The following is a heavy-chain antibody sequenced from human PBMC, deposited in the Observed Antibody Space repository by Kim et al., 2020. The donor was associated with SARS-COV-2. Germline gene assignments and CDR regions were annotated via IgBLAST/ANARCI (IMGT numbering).Heavy chain of an antibody. D-gene: IGHD1-26*01. CDR2: IDPSDSYN. V-gene: IGHV5-10-1*01. CDR1: GYSFTSYW. J-gene: IGHJ4*02. Sequence: GESLKISCKGSGYSFTSYWISWVRQMPGKGLEWMGRIDPSDSYNTYSPSFQGHVTISIDKSFSTAYLQWRSLQASDTATYYCARHSSGGGSDFDYWGQGTLVTVSS. CDR3: ARHSSGGGSDFDY.